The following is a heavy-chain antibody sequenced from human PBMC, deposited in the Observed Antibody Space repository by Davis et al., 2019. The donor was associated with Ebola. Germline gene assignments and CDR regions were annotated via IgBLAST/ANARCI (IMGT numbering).Heavy chain of an antibody. CDR1: GFTFSDYY. CDR3: ASWITFGGVIGYDAFDI. Sequence: GESLKISCAASGFTFSDYYMSWIRQAPGKGLEWVSYISSSSSYTNYADSVKGRFTISRDNAKNSLYLQMNSLRAEDTAVYYCASWITFGGVIGYDAFDIWGQGTMVTVSS. D-gene: IGHD3-16*02. J-gene: IGHJ3*02. V-gene: IGHV3-11*06. CDR2: ISSSSSYT.